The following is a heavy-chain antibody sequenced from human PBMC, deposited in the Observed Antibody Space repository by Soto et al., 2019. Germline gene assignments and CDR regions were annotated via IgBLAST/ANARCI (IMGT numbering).Heavy chain of an antibody. J-gene: IGHJ5*02. CDR2: IYSSGTT. Sequence: SETLSLTCTVSGISIDNYYCSWIRQSAGKGLEWIGRIYSSGTTNYNPSLKSRVTMSVDMSKSQFSLNVRSVTAADAAVYYCVRDVGGSGWFAPWRQRTLVTVSS. V-gene: IGHV4-4*07. CDR1: GISIDNYY. CDR3: VRDVGGSGWFAP.